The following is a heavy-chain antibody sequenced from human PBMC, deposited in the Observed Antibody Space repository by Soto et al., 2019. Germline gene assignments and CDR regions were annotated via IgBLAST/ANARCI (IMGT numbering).Heavy chain of an antibody. D-gene: IGHD2-15*01. J-gene: IGHJ3*02. CDR1: GGSISSYY. CDR2: IYYSGST. CDR3: ARHAAYCSGGSCYSDAFDI. Sequence: SETLSLTCTVSGGSISSYYWSWIRQPPGKGLEWIGYIYYSGSTNYNPSLKSRVTISVDTSKNQFSLKLSSVTAADTAVYYCARHAAYCSGGSCYSDAFDIWGQGQWSPSPQ. V-gene: IGHV4-59*08.